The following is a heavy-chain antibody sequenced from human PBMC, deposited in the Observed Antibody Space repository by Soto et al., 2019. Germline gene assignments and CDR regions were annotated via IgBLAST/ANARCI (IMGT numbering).Heavy chain of an antibody. V-gene: IGHV1-18*01. CDR3: ARAPADYYYRFDY. CDR2: ITSDNRNT. CDR1: GYTLTSYG. J-gene: IGHJ4*02. Sequence: ASVKVSCKASGYTLTSYGISWVRQAPGQGLEWMGWITSDNRNTKYAQKIQGRVTMTTDTSTSTAYMELRSLIADVTAVYYCARAPADYYYRFDYWGQGTLVTVSS. D-gene: IGHD3-22*01.